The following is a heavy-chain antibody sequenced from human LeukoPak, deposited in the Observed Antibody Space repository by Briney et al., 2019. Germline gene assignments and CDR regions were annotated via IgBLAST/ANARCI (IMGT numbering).Heavy chain of an antibody. CDR1: GFSISGYW. Sequence: GGSLRLSCVASGFSISGYWMYWVRQAPGKGLMYISRNNGDGSTTNYADVVKGRFTMSRDNVKNTLYLQMNSLRVEDTAAYYCARDPRNVGLAPWGQGTLVTVSS. J-gene: IGHJ5*02. CDR3: ARDPRNVGLAP. CDR2: NNGDGSTT. V-gene: IGHV3-74*01. D-gene: IGHD2-15*01.